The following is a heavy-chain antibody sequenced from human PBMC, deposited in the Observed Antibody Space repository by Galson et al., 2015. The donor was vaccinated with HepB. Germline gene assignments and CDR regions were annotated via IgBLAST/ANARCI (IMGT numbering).Heavy chain of an antibody. Sequence: SVKVSCKASGYTFTSYGISWVRQAPGQGLEWMGWISAYNGNTNYAQKLQGRVTMTTDTSTSTAYMELRSLRSDDTAVYYCARDRSRLLHYDILTGYYQGFDYWGQGTLVTVSS. CDR3: ARDRSRLLHYDILTGYYQGFDY. CDR2: ISAYNGNT. CDR1: GYTFTSYG. D-gene: IGHD3-9*01. J-gene: IGHJ4*02. V-gene: IGHV1-18*04.